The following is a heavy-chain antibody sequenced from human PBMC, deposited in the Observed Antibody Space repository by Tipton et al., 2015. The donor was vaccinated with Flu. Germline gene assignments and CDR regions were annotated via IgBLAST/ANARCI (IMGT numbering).Heavy chain of an antibody. CDR3: ARDGGSQYTFGYYYHSYMDV. J-gene: IGHJ6*03. V-gene: IGHV3-64*02. D-gene: IGHD3-3*01. CDR1: GFTLSTYA. CDR2: ISSKGDKT. Sequence: SLRLSCVASGFTLSTYAMQWVRQAPGKGLEYVSAISSKGDKTFYADSVTGRFTISRDNSKNTLFLQMASLRPEDMAVYYCARDGGSQYTFGYYYHSYMDVWGKGTTVTVSS.